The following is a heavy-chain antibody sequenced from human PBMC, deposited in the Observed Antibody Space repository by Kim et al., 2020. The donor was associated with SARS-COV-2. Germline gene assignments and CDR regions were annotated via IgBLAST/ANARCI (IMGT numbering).Heavy chain of an antibody. J-gene: IGHJ4*02. V-gene: IGHV3-33*01. CDR1: GFTFSSYG. Sequence: GGSLRLSCAASGFTFSSYGMHWVRQAPGKGLEWVAVIWYDGSNKYYADSVKGRFTISRDNSKNTLYLQMNSLRAEDTAVYYCARDAWAPYYYDSSGYYESTSFDYWGQGTLVTVSS. D-gene: IGHD3-22*01. CDR3: ARDAWAPYYYDSSGYYESTSFDY. CDR2: IWYDGSNK.